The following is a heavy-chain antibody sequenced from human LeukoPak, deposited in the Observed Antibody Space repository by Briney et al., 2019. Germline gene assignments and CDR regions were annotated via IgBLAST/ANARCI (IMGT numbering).Heavy chain of an antibody. J-gene: IGHJ4*02. Sequence: GGSLRLSCAASGFTFSSYGMHWVREAPGKGLEWVAVISYDGSNKYYADSVKGRFTISRDNSKNTLYLQMNSLRAEDTAVYYCAKDIPKDYWGQGTLVTVSS. V-gene: IGHV3-30*18. CDR1: GFTFSSYG. CDR2: ISYDGSNK. CDR3: AKDIPKDY.